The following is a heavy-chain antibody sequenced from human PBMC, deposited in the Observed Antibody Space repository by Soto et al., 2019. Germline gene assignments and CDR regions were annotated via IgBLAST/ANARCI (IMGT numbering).Heavy chain of an antibody. CDR2: IYSDGST. V-gene: IGHV4-4*07. J-gene: IGHJ5*02. D-gene: IGHD1-20*01. CDR1: GGSIIGYY. CDR3: VSSKYNMVAGPKWFDP. Sequence: SETLSLTCTVSGGSIIGYYWSCIRQPAGKGLEWIGRIYSDGSTNYNPSLKSRVTMSVDTSKNQFSLKLTSMTAADTAMYYCVSSKYNMVAGPKWFDPWGQGILVTVSS.